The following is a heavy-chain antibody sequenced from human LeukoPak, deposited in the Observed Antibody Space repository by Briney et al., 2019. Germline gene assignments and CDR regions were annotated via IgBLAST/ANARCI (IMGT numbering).Heavy chain of an antibody. V-gene: IGHV1-8*01. CDR1: GYSFTAYD. CDR2: INPNTGLT. Sequence: ASVKVSCKASGYSFTAYDINWVRQAPGQGLEWIGYINPNTGLTESAQKFQGRVSLTRDTSITTAYTELSSLTSEDTAVYYCATTLRNNPPWGQGTLVTVFS. D-gene: IGHD1-14*01. CDR3: ATTLRNNPP. J-gene: IGHJ5*02.